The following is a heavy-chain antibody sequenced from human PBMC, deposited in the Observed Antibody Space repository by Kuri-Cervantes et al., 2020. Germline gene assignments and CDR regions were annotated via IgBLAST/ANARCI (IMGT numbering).Heavy chain of an antibody. D-gene: IGHD3-10*01. Sequence: ASVKVSCKASGYTFTGYYMHWVRQAPGQGLEWMGIISPSGGSTSYAQKFQGRVTMTRDTSTSTVYMELSSLRSEDTAVYYCARDLGRGNYYGSGSYPSDYYYGMDVWGQGTTVTVSS. V-gene: IGHV1-46*01. CDR1: GYTFTGYY. CDR3: ARDLGRGNYYGSGSYPSDYYYGMDV. J-gene: IGHJ6*02. CDR2: ISPSGGST.